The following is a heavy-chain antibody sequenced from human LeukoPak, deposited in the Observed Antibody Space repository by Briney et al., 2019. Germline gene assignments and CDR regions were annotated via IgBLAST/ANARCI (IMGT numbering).Heavy chain of an antibody. Sequence: SETLSLTCAVYGGSFSGYYWSWIRQPPGKGLEWIGEINHSGSTNYNPSLKSRVTISVDTSKNQFSLKLSSVTAADTAVYYCARGLLYIAVAGTVNYYYYMDAWGKGTTVTVSS. D-gene: IGHD6-19*01. CDR2: INHSGST. J-gene: IGHJ6*03. CDR1: GGSFSGYY. V-gene: IGHV4-34*01. CDR3: ARGLLYIAVAGTVNYYYYMDA.